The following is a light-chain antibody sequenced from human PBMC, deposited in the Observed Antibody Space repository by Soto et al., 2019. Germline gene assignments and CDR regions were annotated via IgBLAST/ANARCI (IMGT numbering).Light chain of an antibody. CDR1: SSDVGGYNY. Sequence: QPVLTQPASVSGSPGQSITISCTGTSSDVGGYNYVSWYQQHLGKAPKLMIYDVSNRPSGVSNRFSGSKSGNTASLTISGLQAEDEADYYCSSYTSSSTVVFGGGTKLTVL. CDR2: DVS. V-gene: IGLV2-14*01. CDR3: SSYTSSSTVV. J-gene: IGLJ2*01.